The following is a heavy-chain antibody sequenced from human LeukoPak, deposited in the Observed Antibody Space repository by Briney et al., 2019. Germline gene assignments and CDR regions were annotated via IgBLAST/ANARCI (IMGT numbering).Heavy chain of an antibody. J-gene: IGHJ4*02. V-gene: IGHV1-69*13. CDR1: GGTFSSYA. D-gene: IGHD3-10*01. CDR2: IIPIFGTA. Sequence: SVKVSCKASGGTFSSYAISWVRQAPGQGLEWMGGIIPIFGTANYAQKFQGRVTITADESTSTAYMELSSLRSEDTAVYYCATDQDGGSGSYYNAPVYWGQGTLVTVSS. CDR3: ATDQDGGSGSYYNAPVY.